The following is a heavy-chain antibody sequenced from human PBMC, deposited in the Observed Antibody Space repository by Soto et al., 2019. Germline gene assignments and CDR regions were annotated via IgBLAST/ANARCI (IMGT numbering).Heavy chain of an antibody. CDR1: GFTFSSYW. CDR2: IKQDGSEK. Sequence: PGGSLRLSCAASGFTFSSYWMSWVRQAPGRGLEWVANIKQDGSEKYYVDSVKGRFTISRDNAKNSLYLQMNSLRAEDTAVYYCAREDYVWGSYRKWYFDLWGRGTLVTVS. J-gene: IGHJ2*01. CDR3: AREDYVWGSYRKWYFDL. D-gene: IGHD3-16*02. V-gene: IGHV3-7*01.